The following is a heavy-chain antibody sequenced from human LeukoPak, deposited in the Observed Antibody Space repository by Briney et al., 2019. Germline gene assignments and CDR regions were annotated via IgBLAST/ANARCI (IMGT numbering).Heavy chain of an antibody. V-gene: IGHV3-33*01. CDR1: GFTFSSYG. CDR2: IWYDGSNK. J-gene: IGHJ4*02. D-gene: IGHD6-13*01. Sequence: GGSLRLSCAASGFTFSSYGMHWVRQAPGKGLEWVAVIWYDGSNKYYADSVKGRFTISRDNSKNTLYLQMNSLRAEDTAVYYCAVSGSWEYYFDYWGQGTLVTVSS. CDR3: AVSGSWEYYFDY.